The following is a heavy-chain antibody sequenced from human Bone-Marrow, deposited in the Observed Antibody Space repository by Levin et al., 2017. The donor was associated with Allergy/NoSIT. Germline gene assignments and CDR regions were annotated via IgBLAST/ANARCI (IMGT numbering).Heavy chain of an antibody. CDR1: GFTFTDYS. CDR3: AREAFTLGADAFEV. Sequence: GGSLRLSCAASGFTFTDYSMSWVRQAPGRGLEWVSYISSSGKTMYYADSVKGRFTISRDTAKNSLFLQMNSLRDEETALYFCAREAFTLGADAFEVWGQGTMVTVSS. V-gene: IGHV3-48*02. CDR2: ISSSGKTM. D-gene: IGHD3-10*01. J-gene: IGHJ3*01.